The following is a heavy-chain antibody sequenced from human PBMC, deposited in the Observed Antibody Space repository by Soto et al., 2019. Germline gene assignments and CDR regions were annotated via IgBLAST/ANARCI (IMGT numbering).Heavy chain of an antibody. CDR1: GFTFSSYA. J-gene: IGHJ3*02. D-gene: IGHD2-21*02. CDR3: HGDADAFDI. Sequence: QVQLVESGGGVVQPGRSLRLSCAASGFTFSSYAMHWVRQAPGKGLEWVAVISYDGSNKYYADSVKGRFTISRDNSKNTLYLQMNSLRAEDTAVYCCHGDADAFDIWGQGTMVTVSS. CDR2: ISYDGSNK. V-gene: IGHV3-30-3*01.